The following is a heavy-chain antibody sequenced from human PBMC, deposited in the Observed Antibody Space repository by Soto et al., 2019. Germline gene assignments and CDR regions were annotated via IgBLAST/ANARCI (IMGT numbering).Heavy chain of an antibody. Sequence: GASVKVSCKASGYTFTGYYMHWVRQAPGQGLEWMGWINPNSGGTNYAQKFQGWVTMTRDTSISTAYMELSRLRSDDTAAYYCARERIVGATTHYYYGMDVWGQGTTVTVSS. J-gene: IGHJ6*02. V-gene: IGHV1-2*04. CDR1: GYTFTGYY. D-gene: IGHD1-26*01. CDR3: ARERIVGATTHYYYGMDV. CDR2: INPNSGGT.